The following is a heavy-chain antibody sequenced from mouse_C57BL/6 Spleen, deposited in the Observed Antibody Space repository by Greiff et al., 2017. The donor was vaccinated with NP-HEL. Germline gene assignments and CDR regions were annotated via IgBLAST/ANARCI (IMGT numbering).Heavy chain of an antibody. V-gene: IGHV1-74*01. CDR3: AIDTTVVPYFDY. CDR1: GYAFTSYW. J-gene: IGHJ2*01. Sequence: QVQLQQPGAELVKPGASVKVSCKASGYAFTSYWMHWVKQSPGQGLEWIGRIHPSDSDTNYNQKFKGKATLTVDKSSSTAYMQLSSLTSEDSAVYYCAIDTTVVPYFDYWGQGTTLTVSS. D-gene: IGHD1-1*01. CDR2: IHPSDSDT.